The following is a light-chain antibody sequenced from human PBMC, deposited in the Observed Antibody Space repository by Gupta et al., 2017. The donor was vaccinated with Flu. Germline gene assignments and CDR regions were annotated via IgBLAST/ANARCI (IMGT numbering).Light chain of an antibody. J-gene: IGLJ1*01. CDR2: EVS. CDR3: SSYAGSDNYV. Sequence: SVTISCTGTSSDVGGFNYVSWYQQPPANAPILMIYEVSQRPSGVPDRFSASKSGYTASLTVSGLQAEDEADYYFSSYAGSDNYVFGTGTKVTVL. CDR1: SSDVGGFNY. V-gene: IGLV2-8*01.